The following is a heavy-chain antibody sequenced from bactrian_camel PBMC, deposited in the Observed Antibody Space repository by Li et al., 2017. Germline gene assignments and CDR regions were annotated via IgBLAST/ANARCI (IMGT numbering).Heavy chain of an antibody. CDR2: INSGGGTT. Sequence: QLVESGGGLVQPGGSLRLSCAASGFIFNSYWMYWVRQAPGKGLEWVSAINSGGGTTYYADSVKGRFTISRDNAKNTVYLQMNSLKPEDTAVYYCVRGIGYPPADFGYWGQGTQ. D-gene: IGHD5*01. J-gene: IGHJ6*01. V-gene: IGHV3S25*01. CDR1: GFIFNSYW. CDR3: VRGIGYPPADFGY.